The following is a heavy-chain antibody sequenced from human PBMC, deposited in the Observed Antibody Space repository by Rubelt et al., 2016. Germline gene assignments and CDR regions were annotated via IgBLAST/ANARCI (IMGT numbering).Heavy chain of an antibody. D-gene: IGHD6-19*01. V-gene: IGHV4-59*01. CDR1: GDSISSYY. CDR3: ARDPRSGWYGYYFDY. J-gene: IGHJ4*02. CDR2: IYHSGSA. Sequence: QLQLQESGPGLVKPSETLSLTCTVSGDSISSYYWSWIRQPPGKGLEWIGSIYHSGSANYNPSLKSRVTISVDTSNNLFSLKLGSVTAADTAVYYCARDPRSGWYGYYFDYWGQGTLLTVSS.